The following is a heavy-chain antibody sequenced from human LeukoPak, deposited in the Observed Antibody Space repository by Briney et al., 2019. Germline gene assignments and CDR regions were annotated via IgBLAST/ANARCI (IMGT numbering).Heavy chain of an antibody. CDR1: GYSISSGYY. Sequence: SETLSLTCIVSGYSISSGYYWGWIRPPPGKGLEWIGNIYYSGSTNYNPSLKSRVTISVDTSKNQFSLKLSSVTAADTAVYYCARYSYDILTGPHYFDYWGQGTLVTVSS. CDR3: ARYSYDILTGPHYFDY. D-gene: IGHD3-9*01. J-gene: IGHJ4*02. CDR2: IYYSGST. V-gene: IGHV4-38-2*02.